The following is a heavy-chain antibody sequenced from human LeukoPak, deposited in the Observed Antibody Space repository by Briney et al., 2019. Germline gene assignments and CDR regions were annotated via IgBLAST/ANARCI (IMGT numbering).Heavy chain of an antibody. D-gene: IGHD2/OR15-2a*01. CDR1: GGSISSGGYS. J-gene: IGHJ3*02. CDR3: ARDNPGDFHAFDI. V-gene: IGHV4-30-2*01. Sequence: SETLSLTCAVSGGSISSGGYSWSWIRQPPGKGLEWIGYIYHSGSTYYDPSLKSRVTISIGRSKNQFSLKLSSVTAADTAVYYCARDNPGDFHAFDIWGQGTMVTVSS. CDR2: IYHSGST.